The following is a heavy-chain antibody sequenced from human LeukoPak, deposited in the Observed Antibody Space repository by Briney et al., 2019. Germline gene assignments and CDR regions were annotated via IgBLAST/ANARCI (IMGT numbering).Heavy chain of an antibody. CDR2: IYPGGST. V-gene: IGHV3-53*01. CDR1: GFTVSGNY. CDR3: ARDRGGLRGLDY. Sequence: GGSLRLSCAASGFTVSGNYMTWVRQAPGKGLGWVSVIYPGGSTYHADSVKGRFTISRDNSKNTLYLQMNSLRAEDTAVYYCARDRGGLRGLDYWGQGTLVTLSS. D-gene: IGHD5-12*01. J-gene: IGHJ4*02.